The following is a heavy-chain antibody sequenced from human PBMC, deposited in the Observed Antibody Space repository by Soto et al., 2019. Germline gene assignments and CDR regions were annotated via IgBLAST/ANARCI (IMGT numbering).Heavy chain of an antibody. V-gene: IGHV4-34*01. D-gene: IGHD3-16*02. CDR2: INHRGST. J-gene: IGHJ4*02. CDR1: GGSFSGYY. CDR3: ARERGYDYGWGSYRRYFDY. Sequence: QVQLQQWGAGLLTPSETLSLTCAVYGGSFSGYYWSWIRQPPGKGLEWIGEINHRGSTNYNPSLKRRVTISVDTSKNQFSLKLSSVTAADTAVYYCARERGYDYGWGSYRRYFDYWGQGTLVTVSS.